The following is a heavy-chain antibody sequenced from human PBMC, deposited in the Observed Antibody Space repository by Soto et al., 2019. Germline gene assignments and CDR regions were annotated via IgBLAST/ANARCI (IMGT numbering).Heavy chain of an antibody. Sequence: QVQLVESGGGVVQPGRSLRLSCAASGFTFSSYAMHWVRQAPGKGLEWGAVISYDGSNKYYADSVKGRFTISRDNSKNTLYLQMNSLRAEDTAVYYCARDRGSSWYFDYWGQGTLVTVSS. CDR1: GFTFSSYA. D-gene: IGHD6-13*01. V-gene: IGHV3-30-3*01. CDR2: ISYDGSNK. CDR3: ARDRGSSWYFDY. J-gene: IGHJ4*02.